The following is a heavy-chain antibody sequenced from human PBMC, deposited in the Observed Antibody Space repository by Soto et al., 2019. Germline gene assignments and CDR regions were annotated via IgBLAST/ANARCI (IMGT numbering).Heavy chain of an antibody. Sequence: QVQLVQSGADVKKPGASVKVSCKASGYTFGTYGISWVRQAPGQGLEWMGWISAYNGNTKYAQKLQGRVTMTTDTSTSTAYMELRSLKSDDTAVYYCTRGALTTHQHYWGQGTLVTVSS. CDR3: TRGALTTHQHY. V-gene: IGHV1-18*01. CDR1: GYTFGTYG. CDR2: ISAYNGNT. D-gene: IGHD4-17*01. J-gene: IGHJ4*02.